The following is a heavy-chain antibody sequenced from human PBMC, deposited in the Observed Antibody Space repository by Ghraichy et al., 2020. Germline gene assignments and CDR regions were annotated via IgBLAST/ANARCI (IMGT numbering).Heavy chain of an antibody. CDR3: VRDGPPRTAFDY. V-gene: IGHV3-7*04. Sequence: GGSLRLSCAASGFTFNKFWMAWVRQAPGRGLELVANIHELGTQKYYLDSVKGRFTISRDNAKNSIYLQMNGLGVEDTAVYFCVRDGPPRTAFDYWGQGTLVSVSS. D-gene: IGHD1-14*01. CDR2: IHELGTQK. J-gene: IGHJ4*02. CDR1: GFTFNKFW.